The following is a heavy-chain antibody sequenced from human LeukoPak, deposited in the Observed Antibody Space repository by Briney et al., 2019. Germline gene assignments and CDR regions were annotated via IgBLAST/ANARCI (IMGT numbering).Heavy chain of an antibody. D-gene: IGHD3-9*01. Sequence: ASVKVSCKASGYTFTGYYMHWLRQAPGQGLEWMGWINPNSGGTNYAQKFQGRVTMTRDTSISTAYMELSRLRSDDTAVYYCVRDLYYDILTGQSTIDYWGQGTLVTVSS. CDR3: VRDLYYDILTGQSTIDY. V-gene: IGHV1-2*02. CDR1: GYTFTGYY. CDR2: INPNSGGT. J-gene: IGHJ4*02.